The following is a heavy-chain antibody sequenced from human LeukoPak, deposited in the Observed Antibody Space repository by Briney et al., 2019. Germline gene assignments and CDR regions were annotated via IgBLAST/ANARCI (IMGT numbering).Heavy chain of an antibody. Sequence: ASVKVSCKASGYTFTDYYMHWVRQAPGQGLEWMGWINPNSGGTNYAQKFQGRVTLTRDTSISTAYMELSRLRSDDTAVYYCARERIAALAYYYYYYMDVWGKGTTVTVSS. D-gene: IGHD6-13*01. CDR3: ARERIAALAYYYYYYMDV. CDR2: INPNSGGT. J-gene: IGHJ6*03. CDR1: GYTFTDYY. V-gene: IGHV1-2*02.